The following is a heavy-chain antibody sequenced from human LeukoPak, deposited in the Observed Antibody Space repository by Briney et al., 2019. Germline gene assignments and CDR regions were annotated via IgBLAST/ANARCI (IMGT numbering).Heavy chain of an antibody. Sequence: PSETLSLTCAVSGYSISSSNWWGWVRQPPGKGLEWIGYIHYSGSTYYNPSLMSRVTMSVDTSKNQFSLRLGSVTAVDTAVYYCARKHRWNGLYFDYWGQGTLVTVSS. D-gene: IGHD1-1*01. CDR2: IHYSGST. CDR1: GYSISSSNW. J-gene: IGHJ4*02. V-gene: IGHV4-28*01. CDR3: ARKHRWNGLYFDY.